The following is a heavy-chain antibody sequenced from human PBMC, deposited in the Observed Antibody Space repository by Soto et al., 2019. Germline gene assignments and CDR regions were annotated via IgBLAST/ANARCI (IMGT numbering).Heavy chain of an antibody. CDR2: IRSKTDGGTA. CDR1: GFTFTNAW. D-gene: IGHD2-2*01. V-gene: IGHV3-15*01. J-gene: IGHJ4*02. CDR3: TTMGYCSGPSCYCVLDS. Sequence: EVQLVESGGGLVKPGGSLRLSCAASGFTFTNAWMTWVRQAPGKGLEWVGRIRSKTDGGTADFAAPVKGRFTISRDDSNNTVYLEMSSLDTEDTAVYHCTTMGYCSGPSCYCVLDSWGQGTLVTVSS.